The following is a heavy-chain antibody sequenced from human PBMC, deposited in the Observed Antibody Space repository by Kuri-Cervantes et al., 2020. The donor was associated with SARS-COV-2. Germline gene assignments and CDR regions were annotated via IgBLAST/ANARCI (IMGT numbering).Heavy chain of an antibody. CDR1: GFTFSSYA. CDR3: AGAPGWNDPLDH. D-gene: IGHD1-1*01. J-gene: IGHJ4*02. V-gene: IGHV3-23*01. CDR2: ISGSGGST. Sequence: GESLKISCAASGFTFSSYAMSWVRQAPGKGLEWVSAISGSGGSTYYADSVKGRFTVSRDNAKNTLYLQMNSLRAEDTAVYFCAGAPGWNDPLDHWGRETPVTVSS.